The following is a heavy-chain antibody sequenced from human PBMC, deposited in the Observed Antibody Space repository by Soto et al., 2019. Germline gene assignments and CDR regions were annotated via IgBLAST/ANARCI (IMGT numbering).Heavy chain of an antibody. Sequence: QVQVVESGGGVVQPGRSLRLSCAASGFSFSNYAMHWVRQAPGKGLEWVAVISYDGSDKYYADSVKGRFTISRDNSKDTLYLQVNSLRVEDTAVYYCAKDGDYYDSSGYDFFDYWGQGTLVTVPS. CDR2: ISYDGSDK. CDR1: GFSFSNYA. CDR3: AKDGDYYDSSGYDFFDY. V-gene: IGHV3-30*18. D-gene: IGHD3-22*01. J-gene: IGHJ4*02.